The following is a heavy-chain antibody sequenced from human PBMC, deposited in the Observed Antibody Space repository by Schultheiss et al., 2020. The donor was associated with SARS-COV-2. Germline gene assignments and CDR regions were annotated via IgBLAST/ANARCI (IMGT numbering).Heavy chain of an antibody. J-gene: IGHJ6*02. CDR3: ARAGYSYGFGYYYGMDV. V-gene: IGHV6-1*01. Sequence: SQTLSHTCAISGDSVSSNSAAWNWIRQSPSRGLEWLGRTYYRSKWYNDYAVSVKSRITINPDTSKNQFSLQLKSVTPEDTAVYYCARAGYSYGFGYYYGMDVWGQGTTVTVSS. CDR2: TYYRSKWYN. D-gene: IGHD5-18*01. CDR1: GDSVSSNSAA.